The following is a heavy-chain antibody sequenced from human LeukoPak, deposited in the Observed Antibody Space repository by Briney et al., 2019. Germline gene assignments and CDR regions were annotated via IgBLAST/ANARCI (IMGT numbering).Heavy chain of an antibody. Sequence: GGALRLSCAASGFRFSSYAMGWGRQAPGKGVEGVSTIRASCIISFYSGSVQGRLTISRANSKNTLFLQMNGLRAEDTAVYYCAKILPGYNYGGFDYWGQGTLLTVSS. V-gene: IGHV3-23*01. CDR1: GFRFSSYA. CDR2: IRASCIIS. D-gene: IGHD5-18*01. J-gene: IGHJ4*02. CDR3: AKILPGYNYGGFDY.